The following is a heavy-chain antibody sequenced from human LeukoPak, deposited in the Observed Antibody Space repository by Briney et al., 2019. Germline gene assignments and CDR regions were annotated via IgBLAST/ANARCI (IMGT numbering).Heavy chain of an antibody. CDR3: ARDLRGDYSYYYMDV. CDR1: GFTFSSYG. CDR2: IWHDGSNK. V-gene: IGHV3-33*01. Sequence: GGSLRLSCAASGFTFSSYGMHWVRQAPGKGLEWVAVIWHDGSNKYYADSVKGRFTISRDNSKNTLYLQMNSLRAEDTAVYYCARDLRGDYSYYYMDVWGKGTTVTVSS. J-gene: IGHJ6*03. D-gene: IGHD2-21*01.